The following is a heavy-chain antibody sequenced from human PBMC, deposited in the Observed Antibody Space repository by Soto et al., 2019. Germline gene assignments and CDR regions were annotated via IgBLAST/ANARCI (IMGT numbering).Heavy chain of an antibody. CDR2: INIYGSST. CDR1: GFTFSRYW. V-gene: IGHV3-74*01. CDR3: ARGWIGDLNDAFDI. J-gene: IGHJ3*02. D-gene: IGHD2-2*03. Sequence: GGSLRLSCAASGFTFSRYWMHWVRQAPGKGLVWVSRINIYGSSTDYADSVKGRFTISGDNAKNTLYLQMNSLRVEDTAVYYCARGWIGDLNDAFDIWGQGTMVTVSS.